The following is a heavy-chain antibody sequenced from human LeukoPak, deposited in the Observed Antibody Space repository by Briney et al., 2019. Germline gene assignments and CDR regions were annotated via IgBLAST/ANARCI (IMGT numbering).Heavy chain of an antibody. CDR3: ARGRGYSYGWRRWDQYYFDY. D-gene: IGHD5-18*01. J-gene: IGHJ4*02. CDR1: GYTFTSYY. V-gene: IGHV1-46*01. CDR2: INPSGGST. Sequence: ASVTVSFTASGYTFTSYYMHWVRQAPGQGLEWMGIINPSGGSTSYAQKFQGRVTMTRHTSTSTVYMELSSLRSEDTAVYYCARGRGYSYGWRRWDQYYFDYWGQGTLVTVSS.